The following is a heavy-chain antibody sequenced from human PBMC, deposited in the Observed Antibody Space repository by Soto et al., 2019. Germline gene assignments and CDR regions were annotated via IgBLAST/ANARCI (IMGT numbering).Heavy chain of an antibody. CDR1: GGSISSYY. CDR3: ASRYGPGFDY. J-gene: IGHJ4*02. D-gene: IGHD4-17*01. CDR2: IYYSGST. Sequence: QVQLQESGPGLVKPSETLSLTCTVSGGSISSYYWRWIRQPPGKGLEWIGYIYYSGSTNYNPSLKSRVTISVDTSKNQFSLKLSSVTAADTAVYYCASRYGPGFDYWGQGTLVTVSS. V-gene: IGHV4-59*08.